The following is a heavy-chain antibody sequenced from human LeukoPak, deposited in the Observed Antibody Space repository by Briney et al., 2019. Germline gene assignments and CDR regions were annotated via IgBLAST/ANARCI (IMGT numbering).Heavy chain of an antibody. Sequence: PGGSLRLSCAASGFTFSSYGMHWVRQAPGKGLEWVAFIRYDGSNKYYADSVKGRFTISRDNSKNTLYPQMNSLRAEDTAVYYCAKDPLWFGDGVLHYFDYWGQGTLVTVSS. V-gene: IGHV3-30*02. D-gene: IGHD3-10*01. CDR1: GFTFSSYG. J-gene: IGHJ4*02. CDR2: IRYDGSNK. CDR3: AKDPLWFGDGVLHYFDY.